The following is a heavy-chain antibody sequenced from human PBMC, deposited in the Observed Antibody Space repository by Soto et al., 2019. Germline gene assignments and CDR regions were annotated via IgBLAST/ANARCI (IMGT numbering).Heavy chain of an antibody. V-gene: IGHV2-26*01. CDR1: GFSLSNARMG. D-gene: IGHD1-26*01. CDR2: IFSNDEK. J-gene: IGHJ4*02. Sequence: QVTLKESGPVLVKPTEILTLTCTVSGFSLSNARMGVSWIRQPPGKALEWLAHIFSNDEKSYSTSLKSRLTSSKDTSKRQVVLNMTNMDPVDTATYYCALGSWELLDYWGQGTLVTVSS. CDR3: ALGSWELLDY.